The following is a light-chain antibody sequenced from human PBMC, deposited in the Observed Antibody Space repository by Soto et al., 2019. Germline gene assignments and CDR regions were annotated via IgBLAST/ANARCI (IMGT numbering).Light chain of an antibody. J-gene: IGKJ1*01. CDR3: QQYNSYWT. CDR1: QSISSW. Sequence: DIQMTQSPSTLSASVGDRVIITCRASQSISSWLAWYQQKPGKAHKLLIYKASSLESGVPSRFSGSGSGTEFTLTISSLQPDDFATYYCQQYNSYWTFGQGTKVEIK. CDR2: KAS. V-gene: IGKV1-5*03.